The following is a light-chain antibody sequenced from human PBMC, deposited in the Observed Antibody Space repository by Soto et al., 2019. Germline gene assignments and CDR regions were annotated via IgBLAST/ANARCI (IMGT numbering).Light chain of an antibody. Sequence: QSALTQPASVSGSPGQSITISCTGTSSDVGGYNYVSWYQQHPGKAPKLMIYEVSNRPSGVSNRFSGSESGNTASLTISGLQAEDEADYYCSSYTRSTTLVFGGGTKLTVL. CDR2: EVS. CDR3: SSYTRSTTLV. J-gene: IGLJ2*01. CDR1: SSDVGGYNY. V-gene: IGLV2-14*01.